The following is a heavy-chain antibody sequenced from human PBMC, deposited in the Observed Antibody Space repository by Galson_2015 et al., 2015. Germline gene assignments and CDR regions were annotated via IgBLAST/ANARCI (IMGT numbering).Heavy chain of an antibody. D-gene: IGHD3-10*01. CDR3: ARLFPHESGNYPNRDY. V-gene: IGHV1-3*04. J-gene: IGHJ4*02. Sequence: SVKVSCKASGYSFTTYSFHWVRQAPGQRLEWVGLIDTGMGKTHYSQKFQGRVTITRDKSATTAYMELSSLRSEDTALYYCARLFPHESGNYPNRDYWGQGTLVIVSS. CDR2: IDTGMGKT. CDR1: GYSFTTYS.